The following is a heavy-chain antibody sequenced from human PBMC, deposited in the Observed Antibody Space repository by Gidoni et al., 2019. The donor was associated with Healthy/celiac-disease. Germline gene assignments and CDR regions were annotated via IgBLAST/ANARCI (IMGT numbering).Heavy chain of an antibody. J-gene: IGHJ4*02. D-gene: IGHD3-22*01. CDR1: GGSISSSSYY. CDR3: ARVAYYYDSSGYTTFDY. CDR2: IYYSWST. V-gene: IGHV4-39*07. Sequence: QLPLQESGPGLVKTSETLSLTCTVSGGSISSSSYYWGWIRQPPGKGLEWIGSIYYSWSTYYNPSLTSRVTISVDTSKNQFSLKLSSVTAADTAVYYCARVAYYYDSSGYTTFDYWGQGTLVTVSS.